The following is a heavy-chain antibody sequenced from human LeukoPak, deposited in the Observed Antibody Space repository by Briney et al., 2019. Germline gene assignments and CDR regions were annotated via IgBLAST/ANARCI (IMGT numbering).Heavy chain of an antibody. V-gene: IGHV4-39*02. CDR3: ARELSGSYSV. CDR1: GGSITSSSSY. Sequence: SETLSLTCTVSGGSITSSSSYWGVIRQPPGKGLEWIGSIYYSGSTYYNPSLKSRVTISVDTSKNQFSLRLSSVTAADTAVYYCARELSGSYSVWGQGTLVTVSS. J-gene: IGHJ4*02. CDR2: IYYSGST. D-gene: IGHD1-26*01.